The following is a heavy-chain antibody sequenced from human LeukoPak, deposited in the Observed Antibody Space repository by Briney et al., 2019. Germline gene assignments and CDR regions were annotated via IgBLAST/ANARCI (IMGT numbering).Heavy chain of an antibody. D-gene: IGHD2-15*01. CDR2: MNPNSGNT. CDR3: ARDQDIVVVVAALRQREMGGFDP. J-gene: IGHJ5*02. CDR1: GYTFTSYD. Sequence: GASVKVSCKASGYTFTSYDINWVRQATGQGLEWMGWMNPNSGNTGYAQTFQGRVTMTRNTSISTAYMELSSLRSEDTAVYYCARDQDIVVVVAALRQREMGGFDPWGQGTLVTVSS. V-gene: IGHV1-8*01.